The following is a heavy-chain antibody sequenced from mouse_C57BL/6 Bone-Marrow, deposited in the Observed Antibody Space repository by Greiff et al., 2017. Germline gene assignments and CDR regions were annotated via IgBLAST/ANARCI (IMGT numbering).Heavy chain of an antibody. J-gene: IGHJ1*03. CDR1: GFTFSDYY. V-gene: IGHV5-16*01. D-gene: IGHD4-1*01. CDR2: INYDGSST. CDR3: AREWDSWYFDV. Sequence: EVKLVESEGGLVQPGSSMKLSCTASGFTFSDYYMAWVRQVPEKGLEWVANINYDGSSTYYLDSLKSRFIISRDNAKNILYLQMSSLKSEDTATYYCAREWDSWYFDVWGTGTTVTVSS.